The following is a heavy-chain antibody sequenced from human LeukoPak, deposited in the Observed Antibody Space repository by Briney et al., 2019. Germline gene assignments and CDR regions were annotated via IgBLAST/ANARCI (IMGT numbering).Heavy chain of an antibody. CDR3: ARVVYCSSTSCYSRYFDL. V-gene: IGHV1-46*01. J-gene: IGHJ2*01. D-gene: IGHD2-2*01. Sequence: ASVKVSCKASGYTFTSYYMHWVRQAPGQGLEWMGIINPSGGGTSYAQKFQGRVTMTRDTSISTAYMELSRLRSDDTAVYYCARVVYCSSTSCYSRYFDLWGRGTLVTVSS. CDR2: INPSGGGT. CDR1: GYTFTSYY.